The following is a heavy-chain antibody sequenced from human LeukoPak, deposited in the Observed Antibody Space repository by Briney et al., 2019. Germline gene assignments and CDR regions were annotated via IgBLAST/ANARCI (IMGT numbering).Heavy chain of an antibody. CDR3: ARAINRDSGYAFDY. D-gene: IGHD5-12*01. J-gene: IGHJ4*02. V-gene: IGHV3-30*04. CDR2: ISHDGSNK. Sequence: GGSLRLSCAASGFTFSSYAMHWVRQAPGKGLEWVAVISHDGSNKNYPDSVKGRFTISRDSSKNTLYLQTNSLRAEDTAVYYCARAINRDSGYAFDYWGPGTLVTVSS. CDR1: GFTFSSYA.